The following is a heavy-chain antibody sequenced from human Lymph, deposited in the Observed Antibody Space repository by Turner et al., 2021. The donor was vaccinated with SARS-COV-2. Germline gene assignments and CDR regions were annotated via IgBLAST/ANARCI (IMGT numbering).Heavy chain of an antibody. D-gene: IGHD3-9*01. Sequence: QVQLVQSGAEVKKPGASVKVSCMASGYTFTRYDINWVRQATGQGLEWMGWMDPNSGNTGYAQKFQGRVTMTRNTSISTAYMELSSLRSEDTAVYYWARAAQLTVWFDPWGQGTLVTVSS. J-gene: IGHJ5*02. V-gene: IGHV1-8*01. CDR3: ARAAQLTVWFDP. CDR2: MDPNSGNT. CDR1: GYTFTRYD.